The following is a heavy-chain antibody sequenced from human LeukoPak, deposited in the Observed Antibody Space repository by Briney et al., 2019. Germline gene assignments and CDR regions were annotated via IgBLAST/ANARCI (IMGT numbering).Heavy chain of an antibody. CDR3: ARDTYYYDSSGYYAHDAFDI. CDR1: GYTFTSYY. Sequence: EASVKVSCTASGYTFTSYYMHWVRQAPGQGLEWMGIINPSGGSTSYAQTFQGRVTMTRDTSTSTVYMELSSLRSEDTAVYYCARDTYYYDSSGYYAHDAFDIWGQGTMVTVSS. J-gene: IGHJ3*02. V-gene: IGHV1-46*01. CDR2: INPSGGST. D-gene: IGHD3-22*01.